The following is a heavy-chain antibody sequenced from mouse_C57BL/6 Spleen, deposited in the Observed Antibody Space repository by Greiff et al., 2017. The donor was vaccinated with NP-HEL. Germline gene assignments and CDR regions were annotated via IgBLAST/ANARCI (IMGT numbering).Heavy chain of an antibody. CDR2: IYPGSGNT. J-gene: IGHJ4*01. CDR1: GYTFTDYY. CDR3: ARGVDLLWLRRRDGGAMDY. V-gene: IGHV1-84*01. D-gene: IGHD2-2*01. Sequence: QVQLQQSGPELVKPGASVKISCKASGYTFTDYYINWVKQRPGQGLEWIVWIYPGSGNTKYNEKFKGKATLTVDTSSSTAYMQLSSLTSEDSAVYFCARGVDLLWLRRRDGGAMDYWGQGTSVTVSS.